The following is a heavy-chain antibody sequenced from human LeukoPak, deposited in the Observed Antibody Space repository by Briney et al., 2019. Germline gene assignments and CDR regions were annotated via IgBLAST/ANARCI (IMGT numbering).Heavy chain of an antibody. J-gene: IGHJ4*02. V-gene: IGHV4-39*01. Sequence: PSETLSLTCTVSGGSISSSSYYWGWIRQPPGQGLEWIGSIYYSGSTYYNPSLKSRVTISVDTSKNQFSLKLSSVTAADTAVYYCARAGGYYDSSGYTNFDHWGQGTLVTVSS. CDR2: IYYSGST. CDR3: ARAGGYYDSSGYTNFDH. CDR1: GGSISSSSYY. D-gene: IGHD3-22*01.